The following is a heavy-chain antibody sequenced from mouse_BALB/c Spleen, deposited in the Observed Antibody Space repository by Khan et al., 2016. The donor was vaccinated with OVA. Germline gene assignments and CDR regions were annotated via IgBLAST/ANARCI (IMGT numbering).Heavy chain of an antibody. CDR2: INSNTGEA. CDR3: VRGGRRAMDY. V-gene: IGHV9-3-1*01. J-gene: IGHJ4*01. CDR1: GYTFTNYG. D-gene: IGHD3-3*01. Sequence: QIQLVQSGPELKKPGETVKISCKASGYTFTNYGMNWVKQAPGKGLKWMGWINSNTGEATYADDFKGRFAFSLETSASTAYLQIKKLKNEDTATYFCVRGGRRAMDYWGQGPSVTVSS.